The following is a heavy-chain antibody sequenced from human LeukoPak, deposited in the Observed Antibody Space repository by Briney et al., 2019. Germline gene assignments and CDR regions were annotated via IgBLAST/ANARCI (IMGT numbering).Heavy chain of an antibody. Sequence: PGGSLRLSCAASGFTVSSNYMSWVRQAPGKGLEWVSVIYSGGSTYYADSVKGRFTISRDNSKNTLYLQMNSLRAEDTAVYYCAKSEYCGGDCYSGSLLFDYWGQGTLVTVSS. CDR3: AKSEYCGGDCYSGSLLFDY. V-gene: IGHV3-53*01. CDR2: IYSGGST. D-gene: IGHD2-21*02. J-gene: IGHJ4*02. CDR1: GFTVSSNY.